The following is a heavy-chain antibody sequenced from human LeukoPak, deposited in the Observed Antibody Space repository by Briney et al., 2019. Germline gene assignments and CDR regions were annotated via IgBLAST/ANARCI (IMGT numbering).Heavy chain of an antibody. J-gene: IGHJ1*01. Sequence: PGGSLRHSCSASGLPLYDHAVQSVRQAPGRGLEWVSLISGDGDSTYYADSVKGRVTISRDNSKNSLYLQMNSLRTEDTALYYCAIPMQLWFGVQHWGQGTLVTVSS. CDR2: ISGDGDST. CDR1: GLPLYDHA. CDR3: AIPMQLWFGVQH. D-gene: IGHD3-10*01. V-gene: IGHV3-43*02.